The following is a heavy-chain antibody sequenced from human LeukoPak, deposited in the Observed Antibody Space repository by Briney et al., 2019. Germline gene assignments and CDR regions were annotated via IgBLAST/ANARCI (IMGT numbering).Heavy chain of an antibody. J-gene: IGHJ2*01. CDR1: GGSISSSSYY. D-gene: IGHD2-2*01. CDR2: IYYSGST. V-gene: IGHV4-39*07. CDR3: ARAGLTSPLYWYFDL. Sequence: SETLSLTCTVSGGSISSSSYYWGWIRQPPGKGLEWIGSIYYSGSTYYNPSLKSRVTISVDTSKNRFSLKLSSVTAADTAVYYCARAGLTSPLYWYFDLWGRGTLVTVSS.